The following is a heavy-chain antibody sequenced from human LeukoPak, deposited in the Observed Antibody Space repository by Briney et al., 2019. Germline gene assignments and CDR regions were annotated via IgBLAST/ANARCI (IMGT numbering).Heavy chain of an antibody. V-gene: IGHV3-30*03. Sequence: GGSLRLSCAASGFTFSHAWMSWVRQAPGKGLEWVAVISYDGSKKYCGDSVKGRFTISRDDSKNTLKLQMNSLRVEDTAVYYCARDQELCSGDCDSADAFDIWGQGTMVTVSS. CDR1: GFTFSHAW. D-gene: IGHD2-21*02. J-gene: IGHJ3*02. CDR2: ISYDGSKK. CDR3: ARDQELCSGDCDSADAFDI.